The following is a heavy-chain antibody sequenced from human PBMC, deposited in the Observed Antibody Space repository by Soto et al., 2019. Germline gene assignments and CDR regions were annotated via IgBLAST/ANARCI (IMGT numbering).Heavy chain of an antibody. CDR1: GFTFINYA. Sequence: GGSLRLSCAASGFTFINYAMHWVRQAPGKGLEWVAVIPYDGSNKYYADSVKGRFTISRDNSKNTMYLQMNSLSAEDTAVYHCARDQVKGTMTILWGQGTLVTVSS. CDR2: IPYDGSNK. CDR3: ARDQVKGTMTIL. J-gene: IGHJ4*02. V-gene: IGHV3-30-3*01. D-gene: IGHD4-17*01.